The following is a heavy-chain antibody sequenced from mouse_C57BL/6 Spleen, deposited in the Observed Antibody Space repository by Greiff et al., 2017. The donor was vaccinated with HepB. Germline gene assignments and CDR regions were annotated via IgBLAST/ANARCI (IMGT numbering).Heavy chain of an antibody. CDR3: ARPLHYYGRDY. CDR2: IHPNSGSN. J-gene: IGHJ2*01. Sequence: QVQLQQPGAELVKPGASVKLSCKASGYTFTSYWMHWVKQRPGQGLEWIGMIHPNSGSNHYNEKFKSKATLTVDKSSSTAYMQLSSLTSEDSAVYYCARPLHYYGRDYWGQGTTLTVSS. V-gene: IGHV1-64*01. CDR1: GYTFTSYW. D-gene: IGHD1-1*01.